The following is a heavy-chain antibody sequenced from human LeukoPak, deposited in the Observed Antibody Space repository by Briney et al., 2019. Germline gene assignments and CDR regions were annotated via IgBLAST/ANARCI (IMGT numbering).Heavy chain of an antibody. CDR3: ARDHSLEYGNWFDP. V-gene: IGHV3-30*04. J-gene: IGHJ5*02. CDR2: ISYDGSTK. CDR1: GFTFSSYA. D-gene: IGHD3-3*01. Sequence: GGSLRLSCAASGFTFSSYAMHWVRQPPGKGLEWVTMISYDGSTKYYTDSVKGRFTISRDNSKNTLYLQMNSLRTEDTALYYCARDHSLEYGNWFDPWGQGTLVT.